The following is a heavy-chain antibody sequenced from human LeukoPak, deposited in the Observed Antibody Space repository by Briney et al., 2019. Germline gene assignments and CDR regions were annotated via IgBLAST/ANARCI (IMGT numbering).Heavy chain of an antibody. J-gene: IGHJ5*02. D-gene: IGHD3-3*01. V-gene: IGHV4-31*03. CDR2: IFYDGSP. Sequence: SETLSLTCTVSAGSISSGGYYWSWIRQHPGKGLGWIGYIFYDGSPYYNPSLKIRISISLDTSKNQSSLKLTSVTGADTAVYYCARRTATIFGQPKGGWFDPWGQGTLVTVHS. CDR3: ARRTATIFGQPKGGWFDP. CDR1: AGSISSGGYY.